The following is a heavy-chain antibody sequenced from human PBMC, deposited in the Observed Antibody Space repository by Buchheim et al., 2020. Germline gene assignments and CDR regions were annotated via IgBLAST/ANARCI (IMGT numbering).Heavy chain of an antibody. CDR2: IYYSGST. CDR3: ASSQRGYCSGGSCYSSNWFDP. D-gene: IGHD2-15*01. CDR1: GGSISSGGYY. J-gene: IGHJ5*02. V-gene: IGHV4-31*03. Sequence: QLQLQESGPGLVKPSQTLSLTCTVSGGSISSGGYYWSWIRQHPGKGLEWIGYIYYSGSTYYNPSLKSRVTISVDTSKNQFSLKLSSVTAADTAVYYCASSQRGYCSGGSCYSSNWFDPWGQGTL.